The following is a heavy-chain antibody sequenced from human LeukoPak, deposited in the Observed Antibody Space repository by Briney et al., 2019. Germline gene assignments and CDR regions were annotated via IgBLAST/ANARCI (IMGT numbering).Heavy chain of an antibody. V-gene: IGHV1-2*02. J-gene: IGHJ4*02. CDR2: INPNNGGT. CDR3: ARDLGMYCSGGSCYYEGDFDY. CDR1: GYSFTDHY. Sequence: ASVTVSCKASGYSFTDHYIHWVRQAPGQGLEWMGWINPNNGGTKYAQKFQVRVTMTRDTSISTAYMELSRLVPDDTAVYYCARDLGMYCSGGSCYYEGDFDYWGQGTLVSVSS. D-gene: IGHD2-15*01.